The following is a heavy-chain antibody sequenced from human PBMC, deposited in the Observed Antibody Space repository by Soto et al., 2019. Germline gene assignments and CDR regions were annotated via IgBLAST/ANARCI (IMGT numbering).Heavy chain of an antibody. J-gene: IGHJ1*01. CDR3: AREPKTYYYDSSGYRPLQH. Sequence: ASVKVSCKASGYTSTSYGISWVRQAPGQGLEWMGWISAYNGNTNYAQKLQGRVTMTTDTSTSTAYMELRSLRSDDTAVYYCAREPKTYYYDSSGYRPLQHWGQGTLVTVSS. CDR2: ISAYNGNT. CDR1: GYTSTSYG. D-gene: IGHD3-22*01. V-gene: IGHV1-18*01.